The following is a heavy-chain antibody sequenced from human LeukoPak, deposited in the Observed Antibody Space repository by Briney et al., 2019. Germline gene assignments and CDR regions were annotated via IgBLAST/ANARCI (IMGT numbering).Heavy chain of an antibody. CDR1: GGSFSGYY. J-gene: IGHJ4*02. Sequence: SETLSLTCAVYGGSFSGYYWSWIRQPPGKGLEWIGEINHSGSTNYNPSLKSRVTISVDTSKNQFSLKLSSVTAADTAVYYCARGGYSYGYNWGQGTLITVSS. V-gene: IGHV4-34*01. CDR3: ARGGYSYGYN. CDR2: INHSGST. D-gene: IGHD5-18*01.